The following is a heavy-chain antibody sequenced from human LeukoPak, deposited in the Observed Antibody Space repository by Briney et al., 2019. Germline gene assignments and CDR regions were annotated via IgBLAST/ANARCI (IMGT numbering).Heavy chain of an antibody. Sequence: GASVKVSCKASGYTFTGYYMHWVRQAPGQGLEWMGRIIPILGIANYAQKFQGRVTITADKSTSTAYMELSSLRSEDTAVYYCARGGGRSIAVAGYYYGMDVWGQGTTVTVSS. CDR3: ARGGGRSIAVAGYYYGMDV. CDR2: IIPILGIA. CDR1: GYTFTGYY. J-gene: IGHJ6*02. V-gene: IGHV1-69*04. D-gene: IGHD6-19*01.